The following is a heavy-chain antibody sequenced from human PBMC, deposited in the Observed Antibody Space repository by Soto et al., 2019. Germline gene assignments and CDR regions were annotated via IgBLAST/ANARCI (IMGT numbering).Heavy chain of an antibody. CDR1: GGSFSGYY. Sequence: PSETVSLTCAVYGGSFSGYYWSWIRQPPGKGLEWIGEINHSGSTNYNPSLKSRVTISVDTSKNQFSLKLSSVTAADTAVYYCASAGNCSITSSTVPYMDVWRKANTVTISS. V-gene: IGHV4-34*01. CDR2: INHSGST. J-gene: IGHJ6*03. D-gene: IGHD2-2*01. CDR3: ASAGNCSITSSTVPYMDV.